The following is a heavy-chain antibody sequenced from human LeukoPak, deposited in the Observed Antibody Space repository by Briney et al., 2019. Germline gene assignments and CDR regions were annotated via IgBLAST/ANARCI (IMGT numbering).Heavy chain of an antibody. CDR2: ISAYNGNT. J-gene: IGHJ1*01. CDR1: GYTFTSYG. CDR3: ARDRAPDGYNYPAEYFQH. Sequence: ASVKVSCKASGYTFTSYGISWVRQAPGQGLEWMGWISAYNGNTNYAQKLQGRVTMTTDTSTSTAYMELRSLRSDDTAVYYCARDRAPDGYNYPAEYFQHWGQGTLVTVSS. V-gene: IGHV1-18*01. D-gene: IGHD5-24*01.